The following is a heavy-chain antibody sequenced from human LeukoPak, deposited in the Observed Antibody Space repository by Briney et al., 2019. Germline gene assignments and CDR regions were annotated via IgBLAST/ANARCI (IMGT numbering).Heavy chain of an antibody. J-gene: IGHJ4*02. CDR3: AKGVAAAGANFDY. CDR1: GFTFSDYG. CDR2: IWYDGTIK. D-gene: IGHD6-13*01. Sequence: GRSLRLSCAASGFTFSDYGMHWVRQAPGRGLEWVANIWYDGTIKNYADSVKGRFTISRDNSKNTLYLQMNSLRAEDTAVYYCAKGVAAAGANFDYWGQGTLVTVSS. V-gene: IGHV3-33*06.